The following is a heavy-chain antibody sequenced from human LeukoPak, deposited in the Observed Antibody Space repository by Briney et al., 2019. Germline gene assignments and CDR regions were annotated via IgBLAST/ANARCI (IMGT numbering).Heavy chain of an antibody. J-gene: IGHJ6*03. Sequence: ASVKVSCKASGGTFSSYAISWVRQAPGQGLEWMGGIIPIFGTANYAQKFQGRVTITADKSTSTAYMELSSLRSEDTAVYYCARVGSGYFPAGYYYYYMDVWGKGTTVTVSS. CDR1: GGTFSSYA. CDR3: ARVGSGYFPAGYYYYYMDV. D-gene: IGHD3-3*01. CDR2: IIPIFGTA. V-gene: IGHV1-69*06.